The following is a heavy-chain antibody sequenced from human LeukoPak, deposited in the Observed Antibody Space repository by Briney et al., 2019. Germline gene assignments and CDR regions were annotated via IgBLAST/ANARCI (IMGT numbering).Heavy chain of an antibody. Sequence: GSLRLSCAASGFTFSSYWMSWVRQAPGKGLEWVANIKQDGSEKYYVDSVKGRFTISRDNAKNSLYLQMNSLRAEDSALYYCARSITIFGVVNYFDNWGQGTLDTVSS. CDR1: GFTFSSYW. V-gene: IGHV3-7*01. J-gene: IGHJ4*02. CDR3: ARSITIFGVVNYFDN. CDR2: IKQDGSEK. D-gene: IGHD3-3*01.